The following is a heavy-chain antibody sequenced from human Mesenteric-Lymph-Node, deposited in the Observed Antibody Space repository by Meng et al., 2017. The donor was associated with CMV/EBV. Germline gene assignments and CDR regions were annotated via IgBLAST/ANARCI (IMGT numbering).Heavy chain of an antibody. CDR3: ARGRAPTGTY. CDR1: GGSISSYY. Sequence: SETLSLTCTVSGGSISSYYWSWIRQPPGKGLEWIGYIYSSGSTNYNPSLKSRLTISVDTSKNQLSLKLTSVTAADTAVYYCARGRAPTGTYWGQGTLVIVSS. CDR2: IYSSGST. D-gene: IGHD6-13*01. V-gene: IGHV4-59*01. J-gene: IGHJ4*02.